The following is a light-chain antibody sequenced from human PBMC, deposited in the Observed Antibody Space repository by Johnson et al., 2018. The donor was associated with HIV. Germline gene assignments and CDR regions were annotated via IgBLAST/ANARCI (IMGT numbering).Light chain of an antibody. Sequence: QSVLTQPPSVSVAPGQKVTISCSGSSSNIGNNYVSWYQQLPGTAPKLLIYDNNKRPSGITDRFSGSKSGTSATLGITGLQTGDEADYYCGTWDSSLSALYVFGTGTKVTVL. J-gene: IGLJ1*01. CDR1: SSNIGNNY. V-gene: IGLV1-51*01. CDR2: DNN. CDR3: GTWDSSLSALYV.